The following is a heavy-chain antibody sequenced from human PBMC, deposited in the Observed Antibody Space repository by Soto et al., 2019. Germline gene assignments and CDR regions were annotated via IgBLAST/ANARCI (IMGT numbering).Heavy chain of an antibody. CDR1: GFTFSSYG. Sequence: QVHLVESGGGVVQPGRSLRLSCAASGFTFSSYGMHWVRQAPGKGLEWVAVTWYDGSNIHYADSVKGRFNISRDNSKNMLYRQMKSLRAEDTAVYFCARDTDPYCSGGGCYSLREGYGMDVWGQGTTVTVSS. V-gene: IGHV3-33*01. D-gene: IGHD2-15*01. CDR2: TWYDGSNI. CDR3: ARDTDPYCSGGGCYSLREGYGMDV. J-gene: IGHJ6*02.